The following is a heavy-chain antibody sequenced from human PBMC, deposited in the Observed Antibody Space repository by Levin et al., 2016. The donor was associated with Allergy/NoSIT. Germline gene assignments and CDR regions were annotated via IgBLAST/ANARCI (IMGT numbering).Heavy chain of an antibody. D-gene: IGHD3-10*01. J-gene: IGHJ4*02. CDR2: VYSGGTA. V-gene: IGHV3-66*01. Sequence: GGSLRLSCAASGITVNNKYMTWVRQAPGKGLEWVSYVYSGGTAVYADSVKGRFTISRDSSKNTLYLQMNSLRVEDTAVYFCGVKYYYGSGTSTAFDEWGQGTLVTVSS. CDR3: GVKYYYGSGTSTAFDE. CDR1: GITVNNKY.